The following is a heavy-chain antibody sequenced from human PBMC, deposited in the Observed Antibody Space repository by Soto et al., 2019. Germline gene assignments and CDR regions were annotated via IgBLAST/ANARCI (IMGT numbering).Heavy chain of an antibody. CDR3: TTVLRMVYARFKSPFDY. CDR2: IKSKTDGGTI. J-gene: IGHJ4*02. CDR1: GLTFSNAW. V-gene: IGHV3-15*01. Sequence: EVQLVESGGGLVQPGGSLRLSCAASGLTFSNAWMSWVRQAPGKGLEWAGRIKSKTDGGTIDYAAPVKGRFTSSRDDSKNTQYLQMNSLKTEDTAMYYCTTVLRMVYARFKSPFDYWGQGTLVTVSS. D-gene: IGHD2-8*01.